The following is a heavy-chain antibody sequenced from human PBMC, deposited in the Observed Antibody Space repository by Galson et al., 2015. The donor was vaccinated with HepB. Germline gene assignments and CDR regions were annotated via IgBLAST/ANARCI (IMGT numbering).Heavy chain of an antibody. V-gene: IGHV3-33*08. CDR2: ISYDGTIE. D-gene: IGHD2/OR15-2a*01. Sequence: SLRLSCAASGFTFSSYGMHWVRQSPGKGLEWVAFISYDGTIEYSGDSGKGRYTISRDNSKDTLYLQMSTVGVEDTAVYYCARDLSSRYITAWHFLDTWGLGTLVTVSS. J-gene: IGHJ5*02. CDR3: ARDLSSRYITAWHFLDT. CDR1: GFTFSSYG.